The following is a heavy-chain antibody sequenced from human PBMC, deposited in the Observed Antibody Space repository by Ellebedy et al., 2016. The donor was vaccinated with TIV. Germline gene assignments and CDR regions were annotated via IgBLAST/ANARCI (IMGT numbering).Heavy chain of an antibody. J-gene: IGHJ4*02. Sequence: ASVKVSCKASGGTFSRYAISWVRQAPGQGLEWMGRIIPVLGITNYAQKLQGRVTITADRSTSTAYMELASLRAEDTAVYYCARDDSGYASLGYWGQGTLVTVSS. V-gene: IGHV1-69*10. CDR1: GGTFSRYA. CDR3: ARDDSGYASLGY. D-gene: IGHD5-12*01. CDR2: IIPVLGIT.